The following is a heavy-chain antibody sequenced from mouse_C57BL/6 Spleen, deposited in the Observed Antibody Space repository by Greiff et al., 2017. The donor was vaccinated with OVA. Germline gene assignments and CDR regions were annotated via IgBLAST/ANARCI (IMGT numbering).Heavy chain of an antibody. D-gene: IGHD3-2*02. V-gene: IGHV1-64*01. CDR2: IHPNSGST. J-gene: IGHJ2*01. CDR3: ARSTAQALFDY. Sequence: QVQLQQSGAELVKPGASVKLSCKASGYTFTSYWMHWVKQRPGQGLEWIGMIHPNSGSTNYNEKFKSKATLTVDKSSSTAYMQLSSLTSEDSAVYYCARSTAQALFDYWGQGTTLTVSS. CDR1: GYTFTSYW.